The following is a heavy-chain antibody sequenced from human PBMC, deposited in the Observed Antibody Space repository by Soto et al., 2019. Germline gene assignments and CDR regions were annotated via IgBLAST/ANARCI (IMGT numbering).Heavy chain of an antibody. D-gene: IGHD3-10*01. CDR1: GFTFSSYS. J-gene: IGHJ4*02. Sequence: EVQLVESGGGLVKPGGSLRLSCAASGFTFSSYSMNWVRQAPGKGLEWVSSISSSSSYIYYADSVKGRFTISRDNAKNSLYLQMNSLRAEDTAVYCCARVFPSGSYYSHFDYWGQGTLVTVSS. V-gene: IGHV3-21*01. CDR2: ISSSSSYI. CDR3: ARVFPSGSYYSHFDY.